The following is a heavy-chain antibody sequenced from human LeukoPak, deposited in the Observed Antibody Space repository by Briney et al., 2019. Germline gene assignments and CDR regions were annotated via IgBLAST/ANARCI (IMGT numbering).Heavy chain of an antibody. CDR3: ARDTGRPYCSSTSCYGAFDI. CDR2: IIPIFGTA. Sequence: ASVKVSCKASGGTFSSYAISWVRQAPGQGLEWMGGIIPIFGTANYAQKFQGRVTITADESTSTAYMELSSLRSEDTAVYYCARDTGRPYCSSTSCYGAFDIWGQGTMVTVSS. J-gene: IGHJ3*02. D-gene: IGHD2-2*01. CDR1: GGTFSSYA. V-gene: IGHV1-69*13.